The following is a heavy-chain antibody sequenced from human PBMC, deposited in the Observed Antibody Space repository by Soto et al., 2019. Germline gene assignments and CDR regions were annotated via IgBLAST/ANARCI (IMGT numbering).Heavy chain of an antibody. D-gene: IGHD6-13*01. V-gene: IGHV1-18*01. CDR1: GYTFTSYG. CDR3: AIDRLHIAAAGTGWFDP. Sequence: ASVKVSCKASGYTFTSYGISWVRQAPGQGLEWMGWISAYNGNTNYAQKLQGRVTMTTDTSTSTAYMELRSLRSDDTAVYYCAIDRLHIAAAGTGWFDPWGQGTLVTVSS. CDR2: ISAYNGNT. J-gene: IGHJ5*02.